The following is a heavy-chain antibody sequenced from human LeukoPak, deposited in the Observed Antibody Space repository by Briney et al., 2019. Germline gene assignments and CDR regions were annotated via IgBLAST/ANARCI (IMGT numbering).Heavy chain of an antibody. CDR3: AKDDTIAVAGTFGVEDY. V-gene: IGHV3-23*01. CDR1: GFTFSSYA. J-gene: IGHJ4*02. D-gene: IGHD6-19*01. Sequence: GGSLRLSCAASGFTFSSYAMGWVRQAPGKGLEWVSAISGSGGSTYYADSVKGRFTISRDNSKNTLYLQMNSLRAEDTAVYYCAKDDTIAVAGTFGVEDYWGQGTLVTVSS. CDR2: ISGSGGST.